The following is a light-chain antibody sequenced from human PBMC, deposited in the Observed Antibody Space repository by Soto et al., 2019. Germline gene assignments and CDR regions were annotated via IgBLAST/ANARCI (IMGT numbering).Light chain of an antibody. CDR3: QQYNIWPII. Sequence: EIVMTQSPATLSVSPGESATLSCRASQSVTSNLAWYQQKPGQAPRLLIYGASTRATGIPARFSGRGSGTEFTLTISSLQSEDFAVYYCQQYNIWPIIFGQGTRLEIK. V-gene: IGKV3-15*01. CDR1: QSVTSN. J-gene: IGKJ5*01. CDR2: GAS.